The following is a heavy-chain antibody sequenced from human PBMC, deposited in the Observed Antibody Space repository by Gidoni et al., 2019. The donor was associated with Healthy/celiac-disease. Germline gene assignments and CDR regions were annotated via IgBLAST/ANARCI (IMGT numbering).Heavy chain of an antibody. CDR2: ISYDGSNK. V-gene: IGHV3-30*18. Sequence: QVQLVESGGGVVQPGRSLRLSCAAYAFTFSSYGMHWVRQAPGKGLEWVAVISYDGSNKYYADSVKGRFTITRDNSKNTLYLQMNSLRAEDTAVYYCAKTKTRYYDSSGYYFHWGQGTLVTVSS. J-gene: IGHJ4*02. D-gene: IGHD3-22*01. CDR3: AKTKTRYYDSSGYYFH. CDR1: AFTFSSYG.